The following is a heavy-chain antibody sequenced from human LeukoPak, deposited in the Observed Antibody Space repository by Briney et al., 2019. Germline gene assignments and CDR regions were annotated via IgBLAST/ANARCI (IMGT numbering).Heavy chain of an antibody. CDR3: ARLGIAVAAPYYYDSSGYFNWFDP. V-gene: IGHV5-51*01. Sequence: GESLKISCKGSGYSFTSYWIGWVRQMPGKGLEWMGIIYPGDSDTRYSPSFQGQVTISADKSISTAYLQWSSLKASDTAMYYCARLGIAVAAPYYYDSSGYFNWFDPWGQGTLVTVSS. D-gene: IGHD3-22*01. CDR1: GYSFTSYW. J-gene: IGHJ5*02. CDR2: IYPGDSDT.